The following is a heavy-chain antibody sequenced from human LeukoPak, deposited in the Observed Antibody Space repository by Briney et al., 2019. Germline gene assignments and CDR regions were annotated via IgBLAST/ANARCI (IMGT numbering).Heavy chain of an antibody. V-gene: IGHV1-18*01. CDR3: ARDLFSIGYYYDSSGSVPDY. CDR1: GYTFTSYG. D-gene: IGHD3-22*01. Sequence: ASVNVSCKASGYTFTSYGISWVRQAPGQGLEWMGWISAYNGNTNYAQKLQGRVTMTTDTSTSTAYMELRSLRSDDTAVYYCARDLFSIGYYYDSSGSVPDYWGQGTLVTVSS. CDR2: ISAYNGNT. J-gene: IGHJ4*02.